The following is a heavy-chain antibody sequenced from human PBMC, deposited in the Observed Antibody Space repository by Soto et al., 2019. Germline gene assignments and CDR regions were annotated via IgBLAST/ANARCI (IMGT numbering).Heavy chain of an antibody. D-gene: IGHD3-3*01. J-gene: IGHJ6*02. Sequence: PGGSPRLSCTGSGLTFSNYEMHWVRQAPGKGLEWLSYISKSGSVIYYADSVKGRFTISRDNANNFLYLQMNSLRAEDTAVYFCASVTLRFSYGIDVWGQGTTVTVSS. CDR1: GLTFSNYE. CDR2: ISKSGSVI. CDR3: ASVTLRFSYGIDV. V-gene: IGHV3-48*03.